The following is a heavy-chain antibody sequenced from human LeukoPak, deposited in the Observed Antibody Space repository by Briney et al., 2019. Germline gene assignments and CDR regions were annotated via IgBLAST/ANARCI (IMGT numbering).Heavy chain of an antibody. CDR1: GFTFSSYS. J-gene: IGHJ4*02. D-gene: IGHD2-2*01. V-gene: IGHV3-21*01. CDR3: PGELPSIVVVLAAMI. CDR2: ISSSSYI. Sequence: GGSLRLPCAASGFTFSSYSMHWVRQAPGKGLEWVSSISSSSYIYYADSVQGRFTISSGNAKNSLYLQMNSLRAEDTAVYYCPGELPSIVVVLAAMIWGQGSLVTVSS.